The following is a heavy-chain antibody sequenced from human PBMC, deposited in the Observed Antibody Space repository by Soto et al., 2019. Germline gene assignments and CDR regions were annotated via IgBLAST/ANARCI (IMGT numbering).Heavy chain of an antibody. CDR2: INPSGGST. D-gene: IGHD6-6*01. V-gene: IGHV1-46*01. CDR3: ARDVGMASRPYLDY. J-gene: IGHJ4*02. CDR1: GYTFTTYY. Sequence: ASVKVSCKASGYTFTTYYMYWVRQAPGQGLEWMGIINPSGGSTSFAQKFQGRVTMTRDTSTSTVYMELISLTSEYTAVYYCARDVGMASRPYLDYWGQGTLVTVSS.